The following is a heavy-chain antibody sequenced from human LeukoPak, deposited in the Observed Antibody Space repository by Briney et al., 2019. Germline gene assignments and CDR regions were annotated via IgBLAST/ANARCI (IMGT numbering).Heavy chain of an antibody. J-gene: IGHJ6*03. CDR3: ARLAAADSYYYYYYMDV. V-gene: IGHV1-18*04. CDR1: GYTFTGYY. Sequence: GASVKVSCKASGYTFTGYYMHWVRQAPGQGLEWMGWISAYNGNTNYAQKLQGRVTMTTDTSTSTAYMELRSLRSDDTAVYYCARLAAADSYYYYYYMDVWGKGTTVTISS. CDR2: ISAYNGNT. D-gene: IGHD6-13*01.